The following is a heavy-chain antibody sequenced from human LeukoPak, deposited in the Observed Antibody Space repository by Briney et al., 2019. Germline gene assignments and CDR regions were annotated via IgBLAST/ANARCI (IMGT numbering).Heavy chain of an antibody. D-gene: IGHD3-3*01. J-gene: IGHJ6*02. CDR2: FYYSGST. CDR1: GGSISTYY. CDR3: ARSVGVPSYYGMGV. V-gene: IGHV4-59*08. Sequence: SETLSLTCTVSGGSISTYYWSWIRQPPGKGLEWLGYFYYSGSTNYNPSLKSRVTISVDTSKNQFSLKLSSVTAADSAVYYCARSVGVPSYYGMGVWGQGTTVNVSS.